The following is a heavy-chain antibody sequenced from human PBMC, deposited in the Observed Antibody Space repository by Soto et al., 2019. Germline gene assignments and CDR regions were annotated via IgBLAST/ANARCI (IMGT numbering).Heavy chain of an antibody. J-gene: IGHJ4*02. Sequence: LTCTVSGGSIRSYYWTWIRQPPGKGLEWLGYIFYSGSTFYNPSLKSRVTISIHTSKSQFSLQLTSVTAADTAVYYCARGAADTAMVDSWGQGTLVTVSS. CDR1: GGSIRSYY. V-gene: IGHV4-59*01. D-gene: IGHD5-18*01. CDR3: ARGAADTAMVDS. CDR2: IFYSGST.